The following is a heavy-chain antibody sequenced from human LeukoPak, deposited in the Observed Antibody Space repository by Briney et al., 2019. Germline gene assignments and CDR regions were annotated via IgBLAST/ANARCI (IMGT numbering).Heavy chain of an antibody. D-gene: IGHD6-19*01. CDR3: ASVRGYSSGWYASGFDP. J-gene: IGHJ5*02. CDR1: SASDAISSYY. CDR2: VYYRGQT. Sequence: SETLSLTCAVTSASDAISSYYWNWIRQTPGKGLEWLGHVYYRGQTHYNPSLKSRVTILMDTSQNQISLSLNSVTAADTAVYYCASVRGYSSGWYASGFDPWGQGTLVTVSS. V-gene: IGHV4-61*01.